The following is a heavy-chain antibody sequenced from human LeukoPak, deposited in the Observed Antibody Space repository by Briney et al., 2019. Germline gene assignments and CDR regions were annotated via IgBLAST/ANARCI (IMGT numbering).Heavy chain of an antibody. CDR1: GYTFTGYY. V-gene: IGHV1-2*02. D-gene: IGHD3-22*01. CDR2: INPNSGGT. CDR3: ARAGVWDHHDSSGYHNGAFDI. J-gene: IGHJ3*02. Sequence: ASVKVSCKASGYTFTGYYMHWVRQAPGQGLEWMGWINPNSGGTNYAQKFQGRVTMTRDTSISTAYMELSRLRSDDTAVYYCARAGVWDHHDSSGYHNGAFDIWGQGTKVTVSS.